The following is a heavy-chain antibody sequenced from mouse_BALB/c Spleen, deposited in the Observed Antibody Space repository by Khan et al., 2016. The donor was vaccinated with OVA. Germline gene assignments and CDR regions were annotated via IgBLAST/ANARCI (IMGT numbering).Heavy chain of an antibody. CDR2: INPSTGYT. Sequence: QVQLQQSGAELAKPGASVKMSCKASGYTFTSYWMHWVKQRPGQGLEWIGYINPSTGYTEYNQKFKDKATLTADKSSSIAYMQLSSLTSEDSAVYYCARPLSHYYAMDYWGQGTSVTVSS. CDR1: GYTFTSYW. D-gene: IGHD6-2*01. V-gene: IGHV1-7*01. CDR3: ARPLSHYYAMDY. J-gene: IGHJ4*01.